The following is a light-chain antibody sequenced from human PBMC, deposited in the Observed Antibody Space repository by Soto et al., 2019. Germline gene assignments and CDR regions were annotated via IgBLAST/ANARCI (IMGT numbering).Light chain of an antibody. Sequence: DIQMTQSPSSLSASVGDRVTITCQASQDISNHLNWFQQKPGKAPEILIYDASNLETGVPSRFSGSGYGTDFTFTMSRLQPEEIATYYCQQYDNLPRSFGGGTKVEIK. CDR2: DAS. CDR3: QQYDNLPRS. CDR1: QDISNH. V-gene: IGKV1-33*01. J-gene: IGKJ4*01.